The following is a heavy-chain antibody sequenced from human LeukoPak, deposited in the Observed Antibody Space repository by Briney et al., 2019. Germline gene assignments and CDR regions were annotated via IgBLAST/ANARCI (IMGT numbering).Heavy chain of an antibody. CDR2: IHNTGRT. CDR3: ARYAATGGPNWFDP. V-gene: IGHV4-59*01. CDR1: GASISNYY. Sequence: PSETLSLPCTVSGASISNYYWSWTRQPPGKGLEWIGYIHNTGRTNYNPSLTSRVTISADTSKNQFSLRLSSVTAADTAIYYCARYAATGGPNWFDPWGPGTLVTVSS. J-gene: IGHJ5*02. D-gene: IGHD2-15*01.